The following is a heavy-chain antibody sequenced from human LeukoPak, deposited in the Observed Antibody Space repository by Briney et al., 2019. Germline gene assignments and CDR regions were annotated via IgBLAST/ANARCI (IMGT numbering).Heavy chain of an antibody. J-gene: IGHJ6*03. V-gene: IGHV4-59*10. CDR1: GGSFSGYY. CDR3: ASHSGNGRGYYYYYMDV. CDR2: IYTSGST. Sequence: SETLSLTCAVYGGSFSGYYWSWIRQPAGKGLEWIGRIYTSGSTNYNPSLKSRVTMSVDTSKNQFSLKLSSVTAADTAVYYCASHSGNGRGYYYYYMDVWGKGTTVTVSS. D-gene: IGHD1-26*01.